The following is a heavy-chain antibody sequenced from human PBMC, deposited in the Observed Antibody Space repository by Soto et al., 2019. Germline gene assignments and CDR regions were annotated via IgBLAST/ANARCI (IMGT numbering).Heavy chain of an antibody. J-gene: IGHJ4*02. V-gene: IGHV1-24*01. CDR3: ATGPLYYFDY. Sequence: GASVKLCCKVSVYTLAESAMHWVRQAPGKGHEWMGGFDPEDGETIYAQKFQGRVTMTEDTSTDTAYMELSSLRSEDTAVYYCATGPLYYFDYWGQGTLVTVSS. CDR1: VYTLAESA. CDR2: FDPEDGET.